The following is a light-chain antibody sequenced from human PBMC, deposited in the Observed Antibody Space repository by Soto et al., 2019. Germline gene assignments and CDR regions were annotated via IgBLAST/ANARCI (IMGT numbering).Light chain of an antibody. CDR3: SSYTNKDTLL. V-gene: IGLV2-14*01. Sequence: QSVLTQPASVSGSPGQSITISCTGTSSDVGGYNYVSWYQQHPGKAPKLMIYDVSNRPSGISRRFSGSKSDNTASLAVSGLQPEDEADYYCSSYTNKDTLLFGGGTKVTVL. CDR2: DVS. J-gene: IGLJ3*02. CDR1: SSDVGGYNY.